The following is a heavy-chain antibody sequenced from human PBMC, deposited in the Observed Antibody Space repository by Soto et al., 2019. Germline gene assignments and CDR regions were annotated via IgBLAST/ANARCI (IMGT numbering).Heavy chain of an antibody. J-gene: IGHJ4*02. Sequence: SETLSLTCTVSGGSISSYYWSWIRQAPGKGLEWIGDIYHSGNTNYNPSLKSRVTISVDTSKNQFSLKLSSVTAADTAVYYCASISSSDYVSFDYWGQGTLVTVSS. V-gene: IGHV4-59*01. CDR3: ASISSSDYVSFDY. CDR1: GGSISSYY. D-gene: IGHD6-6*01. CDR2: IYHSGNT.